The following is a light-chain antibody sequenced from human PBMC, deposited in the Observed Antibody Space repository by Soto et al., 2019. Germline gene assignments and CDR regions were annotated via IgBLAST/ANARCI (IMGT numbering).Light chain of an antibody. J-gene: IGKJ2*01. CDR2: GTS. V-gene: IGKV3-20*01. CDR1: QSVSSSY. CDR3: QQYASSPYT. Sequence: EIVLTQSPGTLSLSPGERATLSCRASQSVSSSYLAWYQQKPGQPPRLLIYGTSDRATGIPDRFSGSGSGTDFTLTISRLEPEDFAVYSCQQYASSPYTFGQGTKLEIK.